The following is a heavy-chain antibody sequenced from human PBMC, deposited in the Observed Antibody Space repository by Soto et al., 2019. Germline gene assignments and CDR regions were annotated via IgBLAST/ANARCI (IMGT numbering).Heavy chain of an antibody. Sequence: QVQLVQSGAEVKKPGASVKVSCKASGYTFTDFHIHWVRQAPGQGLEWVGWVNPYSGATDSAQKFQGRVTMTSDTAIITAYMELSSLTSDDTAVYYCARGGQRVDYWGQGTLVTVSS. CDR1: GYTFTDFH. V-gene: IGHV1-2*02. CDR3: ARGGQRVDY. CDR2: VNPYSGAT. D-gene: IGHD6-6*01. J-gene: IGHJ4*02.